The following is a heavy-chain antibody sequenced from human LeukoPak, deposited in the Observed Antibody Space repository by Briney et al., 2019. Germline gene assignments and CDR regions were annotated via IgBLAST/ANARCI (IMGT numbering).Heavy chain of an antibody. CDR2: INPNSGGT. CDR3: ARRRRRLPGTPYGSGSYWEGGFDY. D-gene: IGHD3-10*01. J-gene: IGHJ4*02. Sequence: ASVKVSCKASGYTFTGYYMHWVRQAPGQGLEWMGWINPNSGGTNYAQKFQGRVTMTRDTSISTAYMELSRLRSDDTAVYYCARRRRRLPGTPYGSGSYWEGGFDYWGQGTLVTVSS. CDR1: GYTFTGYY. V-gene: IGHV1-2*02.